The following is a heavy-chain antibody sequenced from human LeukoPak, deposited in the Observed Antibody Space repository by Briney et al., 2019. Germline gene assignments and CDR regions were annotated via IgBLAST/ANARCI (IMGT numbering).Heavy chain of an antibody. CDR3: AREGGGIYYDILTGPFDY. D-gene: IGHD3-9*01. V-gene: IGHV3-66*01. J-gene: IGHJ4*02. CDR2: IYSGGST. CDR1: GFTVSSNY. Sequence: GGSLRLSCAASGFTVSSNYMSWVRQAPGKGLEWVSVIYSGGSTYYADSVKGRFTISRDNSKNTLYLQMNSLRAEDTAVYYCAREGGGIYYDILTGPFDYWGQGTLVTVSS.